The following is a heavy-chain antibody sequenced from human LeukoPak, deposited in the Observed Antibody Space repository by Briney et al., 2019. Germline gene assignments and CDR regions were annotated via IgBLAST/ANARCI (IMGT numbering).Heavy chain of an antibody. CDR1: GFTFSSYA. CDR3: AKVSAAAVLFDY. Sequence: GGSLRLSCAASGFTFSSYAMSWVRQAPGKGLEWVPAISGSGGSTYYADSVKDRFTISRDNSKNTLYLQMNSLRAEDTAVYYCAKVSAAAVLFDYWGQGTLVTVSS. V-gene: IGHV3-23*01. D-gene: IGHD6-13*01. CDR2: ISGSGGST. J-gene: IGHJ4*02.